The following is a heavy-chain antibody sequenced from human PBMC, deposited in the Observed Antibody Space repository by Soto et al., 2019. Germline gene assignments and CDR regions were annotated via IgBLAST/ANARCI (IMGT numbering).Heavy chain of an antibody. CDR1: GDSVSSNSAA. V-gene: IGHV6-1*01. Sequence: SQTLSLTCAISGDSVSSNSAAWNWIRQSPSRGLEWLGRTCYRSKWHNDYAVSVKSRIIIKPDTSKNQFSLQLTSVTPEDTAVYYCAGQHQWLDSWGQGTLVTVSS. CDR3: AGQHQWLDS. J-gene: IGHJ4*02. CDR2: TCYRSKWHN. D-gene: IGHD6-19*01.